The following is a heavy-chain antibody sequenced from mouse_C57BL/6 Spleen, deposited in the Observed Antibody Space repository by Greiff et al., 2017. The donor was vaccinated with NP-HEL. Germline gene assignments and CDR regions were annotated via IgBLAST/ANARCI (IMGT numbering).Heavy chain of an antibody. CDR2: IRSKSNNYAT. CDR3: VSQLDYTGYFDY. Sequence: EVQLQQSGGGLVQPKGSLKLSCAASGFSFNTYAMNWVRQAPGKGLEWVARIRSKSNNYATYYAVSVKDRFTISRDDTESMLYLQMNNLKTEDTAKYYCVSQLDYTGYFDYWGQGTTLTVSS. D-gene: IGHD2-4*01. J-gene: IGHJ2*01. CDR1: GFSFNTYA. V-gene: IGHV10-1*01.